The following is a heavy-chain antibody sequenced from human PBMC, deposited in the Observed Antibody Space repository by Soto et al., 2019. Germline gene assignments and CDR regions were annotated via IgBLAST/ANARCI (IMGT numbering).Heavy chain of an antibody. J-gene: IGHJ4*02. D-gene: IGHD3-9*01. Sequence: EVQLVESGGGLVQPGGSLRLSCAASGFTFSSYSMNWVRQAPGKGLEWVSYISSSSSTIYYADSVKGRFTISRDNAKNSLYLQMNSLRDEDTAVYYCARALYDILTGYYRPLFGYWGQGTLVTVSS. CDR3: ARALYDILTGYYRPLFGY. CDR1: GFTFSSYS. V-gene: IGHV3-48*02. CDR2: ISSSSSTI.